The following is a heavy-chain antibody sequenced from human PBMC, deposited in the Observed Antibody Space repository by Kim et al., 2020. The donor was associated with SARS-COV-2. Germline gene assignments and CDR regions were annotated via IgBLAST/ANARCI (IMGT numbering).Heavy chain of an antibody. D-gene: IGHD3-16*01. Sequence: GGSLRLSCVTSGFTFSSYWMHWVRQAPGKGLVWVSRVNSDGSSTSYADSVKGRFTISRDNARNTLYLQMNSLRAEDTAVYYCASLSTGYVWGEVDYWGQG. CDR2: VNSDGSST. CDR3: ASLSTGYVWGEVDY. V-gene: IGHV3-74*01. J-gene: IGHJ4*02. CDR1: GFTFSSYW.